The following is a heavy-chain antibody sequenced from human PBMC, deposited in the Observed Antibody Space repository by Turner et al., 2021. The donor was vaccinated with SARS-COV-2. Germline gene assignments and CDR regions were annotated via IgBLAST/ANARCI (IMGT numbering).Heavy chain of an antibody. CDR1: GFTFSTYW. V-gene: IGHV3-7*01. CDR2: IRPDGGDQ. CDR3: ARHGDYCFAH. D-gene: IGHD4-17*01. J-gene: IGHJ4*02. Sequence: EVQLVESWGALIQPGGSLSPSCSASGFTFSTYWMAWVRHAPGKGLEWVAHIRPDGGDQYYVGSVKGRFTISRDNVENSLFLKMNSLRAEDTAVYYCARHGDYCFAHWGQGTLLTFSS.